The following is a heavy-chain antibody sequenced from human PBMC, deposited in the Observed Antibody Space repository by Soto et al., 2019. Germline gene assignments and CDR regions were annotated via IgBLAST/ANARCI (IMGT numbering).Heavy chain of an antibody. CDR3: AKGGILRGYSYGRIGPDY. V-gene: IGHV3-23*01. CDR2: ISGSGGST. CDR1: GFTFSSYA. D-gene: IGHD5-18*01. Sequence: GGSLRLSCAASGFTFSSYAMSWVRQAPGKGLEWVSAISGSGGSTYYADSVKGRFTISRDNSKNTLYLQMNSLRAEDTAVYYCAKGGILRGYSYGRIGPDYWGQGTLVTVSS. J-gene: IGHJ4*02.